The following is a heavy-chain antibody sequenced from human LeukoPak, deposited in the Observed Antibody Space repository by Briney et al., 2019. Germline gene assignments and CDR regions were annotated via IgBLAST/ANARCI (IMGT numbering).Heavy chain of an antibody. CDR2: MNPNSGNT. CDR3: ARIGSYYYYYYYGMDV. CDR1: GYTFSSYD. J-gene: IGHJ6*02. V-gene: IGHV1-8*01. Sequence: ASVKVSCKASGYTFSSYDIDWLRQATGQGLEWMGWMNPNSGNTGYAQKFQGRVTMTRNTSISTAYMELSSLRSEDTAVYYCARIGSYYYYYYYGMDVWGQGTTVTVSS. D-gene: IGHD1-26*01.